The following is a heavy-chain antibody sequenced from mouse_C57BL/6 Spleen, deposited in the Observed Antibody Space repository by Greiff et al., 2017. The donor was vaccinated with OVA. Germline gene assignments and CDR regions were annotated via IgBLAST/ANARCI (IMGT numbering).Heavy chain of an antibody. CDR2: IDPSDSYT. CDR1: GYTFTSYW. V-gene: IGHV1-69*01. J-gene: IGHJ1*03. Sequence: VKLQHPGAELVMPGASVKLSCKASGYTFTSYWMHWVKQRPGQGLEWIGEIDPSDSYTNYNQKFKGKSTLTVDKSSSTAYMQLSSLTSEDSAVYYCARGGITTVVAKYFDVWGTGTTVTVSS. D-gene: IGHD1-1*01. CDR3: ARGGITTVVAKYFDV.